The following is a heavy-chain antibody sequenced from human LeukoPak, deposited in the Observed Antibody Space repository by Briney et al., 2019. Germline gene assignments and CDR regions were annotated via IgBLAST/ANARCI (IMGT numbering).Heavy chain of an antibody. CDR3: ARVGGH. CDR1: GFTFSSYS. CDR2: IYSGGST. D-gene: IGHD3-10*01. J-gene: IGHJ4*02. V-gene: IGHV3-53*01. Sequence: QTGGSLRLSCAASGFTFSSYSMNWVRQAPGKGLESVSVIYSGGSTYYADSVRGRFTISRDNSKNTLYLQMNSLRVEDTAVYYCARVGGHWGQGTLVTVSS.